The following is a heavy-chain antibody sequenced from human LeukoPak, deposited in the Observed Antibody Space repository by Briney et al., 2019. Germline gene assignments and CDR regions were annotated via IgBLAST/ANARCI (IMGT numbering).Heavy chain of an antibody. CDR2: INSDGGAT. J-gene: IGHJ4*02. CDR1: GFTFYNYW. D-gene: IGHD2-8*01. CDR3: VRDGCNNGVCYMD. V-gene: IGHV3-74*01. Sequence: TGGSLRLSCAASGFTFYNYWMHWVRQAPGKGLVWVSRINSDGGATNYADSVKGRFTISRDNARNAVYLQMNSLRAEDTALYYCVRDGCNNGVCYMDWGQGTLVTVSA.